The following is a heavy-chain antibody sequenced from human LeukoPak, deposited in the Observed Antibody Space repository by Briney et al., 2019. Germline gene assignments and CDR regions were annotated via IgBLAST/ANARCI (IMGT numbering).Heavy chain of an antibody. CDR3: ARGYCSSTSCSGRYYYGMDV. V-gene: IGHV4-34*01. J-gene: IGHJ6*02. Sequence: SETLSLTCAVYGGSFGGYYWSWIRQPPGKGLEWIGEINHSGSTNYNPSLKSRVTISVDTSKNQFSLKLSSVTAADTAVYYCARGYCSSTSCSGRYYYGMDVWGQGTTVTVSS. CDR2: INHSGST. CDR1: GGSFGGYY. D-gene: IGHD2-2*01.